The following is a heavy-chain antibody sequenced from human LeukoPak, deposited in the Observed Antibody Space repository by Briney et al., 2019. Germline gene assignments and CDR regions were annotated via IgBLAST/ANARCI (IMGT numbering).Heavy chain of an antibody. J-gene: IGHJ5*02. V-gene: IGHV1-69*05. CDR2: IIPIFGTA. Sequence: SVKVSCKASGGTFSSYAISWVRQAPGQGLEWMGGIIPIFGTANYAQKFQGRVTITTDESTSTAYMELSSLRSEDTAVYYCATSYPKGFYCSSTSCYSNWFDPWGQGTLVTVSS. D-gene: IGHD2-2*01. CDR1: GGTFSSYA. CDR3: ATSYPKGFYCSSTSCYSNWFDP.